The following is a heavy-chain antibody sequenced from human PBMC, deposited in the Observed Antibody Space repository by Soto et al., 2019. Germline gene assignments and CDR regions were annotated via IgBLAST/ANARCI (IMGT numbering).Heavy chain of an antibody. V-gene: IGHV3-7*01. CDR2: INPDGSEK. Sequence: GGSLRLSSAASGFTFSSFWMDWVRRAPGKGLEWVANINPDGSEKQYVDSVKGRFTISRDNAKNSLYLQMSSVTAEDSALYYCSRSLDSWGQGTRVTVSS. CDR1: GFTFSSFW. CDR3: SRSLDS. J-gene: IGHJ4*02.